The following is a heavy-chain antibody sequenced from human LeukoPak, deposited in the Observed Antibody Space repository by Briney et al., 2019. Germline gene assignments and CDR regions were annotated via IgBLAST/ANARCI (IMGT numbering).Heavy chain of an antibody. CDR3: ARQAKYYDFWSGYYKFYFDY. CDR1: GGSISSYY. J-gene: IGHJ4*02. D-gene: IGHD3-3*01. CDR2: IYTSGST. V-gene: IGHV4-4*09. Sequence: SETLSLTCTVSGGSISSYYWSWIRQPPGKGLEWTGYIYTSGSTNHNPSLKSRVTISVDTSKNQFSLKLSSVTAADTAVYYCARQAKYYDFWSGYYKFYFDYWGQGTLVTVSS.